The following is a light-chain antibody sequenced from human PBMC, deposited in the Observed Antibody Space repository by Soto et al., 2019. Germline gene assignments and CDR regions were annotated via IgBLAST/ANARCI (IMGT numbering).Light chain of an antibody. Sequence: QSALTQPPSASGSPGQSVTISCTGTSSDIGDYNYVSWYQQHPGKAPKLIIYEVSNRPSGVSNRFSGSKSGNTASLTISGLQAGDEADYYCCSYTSTSSRVFGTGTKLTVL. CDR1: SSDIGDYNY. J-gene: IGLJ1*01. CDR3: CSYTSTSSRV. V-gene: IGLV2-14*01. CDR2: EVS.